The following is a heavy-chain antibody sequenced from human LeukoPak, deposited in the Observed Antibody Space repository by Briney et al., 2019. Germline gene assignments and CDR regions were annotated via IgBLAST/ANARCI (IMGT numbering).Heavy chain of an antibody. CDR2: IKQDGSEK. CDR1: GFTFSSYW. Sequence: GGSLRLSCAASGFTFSSYWMSWVRQAPGKGLEWVANIKQDGSEKYYVDSVKGRFTISRDNAKNSLYLQMNSLRAEDTAVYYCARGARQWLPYFDYWGQGTLVTVSS. D-gene: IGHD6-19*01. V-gene: IGHV3-7*04. CDR3: ARGARQWLPYFDY. J-gene: IGHJ4*02.